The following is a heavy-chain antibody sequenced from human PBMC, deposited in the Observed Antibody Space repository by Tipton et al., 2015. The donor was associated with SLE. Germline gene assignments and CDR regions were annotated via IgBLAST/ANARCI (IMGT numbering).Heavy chain of an antibody. V-gene: IGHV4-59*01. CDR3: ARTGRGNSFFLYFDH. Sequence: TLSLTCTVSGVSISSYFWSWIRQPPGKGLEWIGYIYYSGSTNYNPSFKSRVSMSVDTSKNQFSLNLTSVTAADTAVYYCARTGRGNSFFLYFDHWGQGTPVAVSS. J-gene: IGHJ4*02. D-gene: IGHD3-3*02. CDR2: IYYSGST. CDR1: GVSISSYF.